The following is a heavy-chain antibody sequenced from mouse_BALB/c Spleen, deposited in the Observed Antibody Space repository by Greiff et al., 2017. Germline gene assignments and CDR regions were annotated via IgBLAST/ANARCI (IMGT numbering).Heavy chain of an antibody. CDR2: IYPGDGDT. Sequence: VKLQQSGAELVRPGSSVKISCKASGYAFSSYWMNWVKQRPGQGLEWIGQIYPGDGDTNYNGKFKGKATLTADKSSSTAYMQLSSLTSEDSAVYFCAISTTVVATNFDYWGQGTTLTVSS. CDR1: GYAFSSYW. J-gene: IGHJ2*01. CDR3: AISTTVVATNFDY. V-gene: IGHV1-80*01. D-gene: IGHD1-1*01.